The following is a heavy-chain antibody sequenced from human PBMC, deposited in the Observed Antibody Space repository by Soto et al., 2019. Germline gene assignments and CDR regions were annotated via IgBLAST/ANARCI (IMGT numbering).Heavy chain of an antibody. J-gene: IGHJ5*02. D-gene: IGHD6-13*01. CDR1: GGSISSSSW. CDR3: ARDQDIGDSSSFNWFDP. CDR2: IYHSGST. Sequence: SETLSLTCAVSGGSISSSSWWSWVRQPPGKGLEWIGEIYHSGSTNYNPSLKSRVTISVDKSKNQFSLKLSSVTAADTAVYYCARDQDIGDSSSFNWFDPWGQGTLVTVSS. V-gene: IGHV4-4*02.